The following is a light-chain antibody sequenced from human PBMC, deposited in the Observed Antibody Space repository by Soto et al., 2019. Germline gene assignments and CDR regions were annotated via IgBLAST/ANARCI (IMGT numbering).Light chain of an antibody. Sequence: QSALTQPASVSGSPGQSIAISCTGTSSDVGGYNYVSWYQQHPGKAPKLIIYEVTNRPSRVSYRFSGSKSGNTASLTISGLQAEDEADYYCSSYTGSSTFVFGTGTKLTVL. CDR1: SSDVGGYNY. CDR3: SSYTGSSTFV. CDR2: EVT. V-gene: IGLV2-14*01. J-gene: IGLJ1*01.